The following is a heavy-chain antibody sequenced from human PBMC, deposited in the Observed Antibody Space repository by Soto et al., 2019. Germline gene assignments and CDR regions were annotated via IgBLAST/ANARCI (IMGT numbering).Heavy chain of an antibody. J-gene: IGHJ4*02. CDR3: ARVGAQITIFGVVISNYFDY. CDR1: GGSISSRSYY. D-gene: IGHD3-3*01. V-gene: IGHV4-39*07. Sequence: SETLSLTCTVSGGSISSRSYYWGWIRQPPGKGLEWIGSIYYSGSTYYNPSLKSRVTISVDTSKNQFSLKLSSVTAADTAVYYCARVGAQITIFGVVISNYFDYWGQGTLVTVSS. CDR2: IYYSGST.